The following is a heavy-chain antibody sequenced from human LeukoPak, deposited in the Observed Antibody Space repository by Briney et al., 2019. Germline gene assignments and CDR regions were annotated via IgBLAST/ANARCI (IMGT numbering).Heavy chain of an antibody. V-gene: IGHV3-73*01. J-gene: IGHJ6*02. CDR1: GFTFSGST. Sequence: GGSLRFSCAASGFTFSGSTIHWVRQASGKGLEWVGRIRSKANTYATAYAASVKGRFTISRDDSKNTAYLQMNSLKTEDTAVYYCTRADGSGFAGMDVWGQGTTVAVSS. D-gene: IGHD3-10*01. CDR2: IRSKANTYAT. CDR3: TRADGSGFAGMDV.